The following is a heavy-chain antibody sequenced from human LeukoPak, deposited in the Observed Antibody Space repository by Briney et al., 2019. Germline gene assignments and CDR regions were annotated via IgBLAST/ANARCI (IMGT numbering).Heavy chain of an antibody. Sequence: PGGSLRLSCAASGFTFSAYGMHWVRQAPGKGLEWVALVWYDGSNKYYADSVKGRYTISRDNSKNTLYLQMNSLRPEYTAVFYCARNYGTNSGGFDIWGQGTTVSVSS. CDR1: GFTFSAYG. V-gene: IGHV3-33*01. CDR2: VWYDGSNK. D-gene: IGHD4-23*01. CDR3: ARNYGTNSGGFDI. J-gene: IGHJ3*02.